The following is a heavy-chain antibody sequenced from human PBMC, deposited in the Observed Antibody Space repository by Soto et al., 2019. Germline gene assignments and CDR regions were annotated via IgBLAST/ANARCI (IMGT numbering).Heavy chain of an antibody. J-gene: IGHJ5*02. CDR1: GYTFTSYG. CDR3: ARDRSTRITATHHNWFDP. V-gene: IGHV1-18*01. CDR2: ISAYNGNT. Sequence: ASVKVSCKASGYTFTSYGISWVRQAPGQGLEWMGWISAYNGNTNYAQKLQGRVTMTTDTSTSTAYMELRSLRSDDTAVYYCARDRSTRITATHHNWFDPWGQGTLVTVS. D-gene: IGHD1-20*01.